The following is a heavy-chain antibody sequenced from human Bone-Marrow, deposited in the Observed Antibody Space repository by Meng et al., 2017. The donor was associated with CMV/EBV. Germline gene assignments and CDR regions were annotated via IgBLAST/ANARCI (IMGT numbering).Heavy chain of an antibody. D-gene: IGHD2-2*01. CDR3: ARDGGSQGYCSSTSCWTKYYYYGMDV. V-gene: IGHV3-11*01. CDR1: GFTFSDYY. CDR2: ISSSGSTI. J-gene: IGHJ6*02. Sequence: GESLKISCAASGFTFSDYYMSWIRQAPGKGLEWVSYISSSGSTIYYADSVKGRFTISRDNAKNSLYLQMNSLRAEDTAVYYCARDGGSQGYCSSTSCWTKYYYYGMDVWGQGTTVTVS.